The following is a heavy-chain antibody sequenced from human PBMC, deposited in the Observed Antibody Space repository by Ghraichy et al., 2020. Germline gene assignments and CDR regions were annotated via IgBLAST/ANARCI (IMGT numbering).Heavy chain of an antibody. J-gene: IGHJ4*02. CDR3: ARDGSKSSWLGFDS. D-gene: IGHD2-15*01. CDR2: IWFDGSNK. Sequence: GGSLRLSCAASGFTFSNYGMHWVRQPPGKGLEWVADIWFDGSNKYYADSVKGRFTISRDNSKNTLYVQMNNLRAEDTAVYYCARDGSKSSWLGFDSWGQGTLVTVSS. CDR1: GFTFSNYG. V-gene: IGHV3-33*01.